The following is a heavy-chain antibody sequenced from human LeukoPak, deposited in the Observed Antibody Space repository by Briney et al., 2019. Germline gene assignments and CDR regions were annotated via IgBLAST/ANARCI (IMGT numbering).Heavy chain of an antibody. J-gene: IGHJ4*02. V-gene: IGHV3-21*05. D-gene: IGHD4-17*01. CDR1: GFTFSSYT. CDR3: ARAGGSTVSHSDY. Sequence: GGSLRLSCAASGFTFSSYTMNWVRQAPGKGLEWVSYISSSSSIIYYADSVKGRFTISKDNAKNSLYLQMNSLRAEDTAVYYCARAGGSTVSHSDYWGQGTLVTVSS. CDR2: ISSSSSII.